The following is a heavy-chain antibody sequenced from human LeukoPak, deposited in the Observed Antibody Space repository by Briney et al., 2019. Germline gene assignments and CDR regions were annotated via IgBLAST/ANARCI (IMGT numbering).Heavy chain of an antibody. D-gene: IGHD3-9*01. CDR2: IYYSGST. V-gene: IGHV4-59*01. J-gene: IGHJ5*02. CDR3: ARGKPDILTADP. CDR1: GGSISSYY. Sequence: PSETLSLTCTVSGGSISSYYWSWIRQLPGEGLEWIGYIYYSGSTNYNPSLKSRVTISVDTSKNQFSLKLSSVTAADTAVYYCARGKPDILTADPWGQGTLVTVSS.